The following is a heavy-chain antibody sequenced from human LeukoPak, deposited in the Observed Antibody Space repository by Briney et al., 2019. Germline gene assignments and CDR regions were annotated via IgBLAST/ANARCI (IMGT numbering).Heavy chain of an antibody. V-gene: IGHV4-59*08. D-gene: IGHD7-27*01. Sequence: SETLSLTCTVSGGSISSYYWSWIRQPPGKGLEWIGYIYYSGSTNYNPSLKSRVTISVDTSKNQFSLKLSSVTAADTAVYYCARMEVTWERVDGMDVWGQGTTVTVSS. J-gene: IGHJ6*02. CDR1: GGSISSYY. CDR2: IYYSGST. CDR3: ARMEVTWERVDGMDV.